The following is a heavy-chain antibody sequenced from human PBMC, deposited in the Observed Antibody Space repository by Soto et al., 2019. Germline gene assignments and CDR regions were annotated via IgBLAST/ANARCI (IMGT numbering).Heavy chain of an antibody. Sequence: RLSCAASGFNLSSSAMNWVRQSPGKGLEWLSVISYDGSKKYYADSVKGRFTISRDDSQNTLYLQMHSLRADDTAVYYCTRDRCSGTSCYFRYWGEGTLVTVSS. D-gene: IGHD2-15*01. CDR2: ISYDGSKK. CDR1: GFNLSSSA. V-gene: IGHV3-30-3*01. J-gene: IGHJ4*02. CDR3: TRDRCSGTSCYFRY.